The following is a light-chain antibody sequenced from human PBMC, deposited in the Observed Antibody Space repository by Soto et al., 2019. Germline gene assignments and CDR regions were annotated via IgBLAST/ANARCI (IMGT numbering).Light chain of an antibody. V-gene: IGKV3-15*01. J-gene: IGKJ1*01. CDR2: DAS. Sequence: EKVMTQSPATLSVSPGERATLSCGASQSVRSNVAWYQQKPGQPPRLLIYDASTRATGIPSRFSGSGSGTEFTLTISSLKSEDFAVYYCQQYDNWPRTIGQGTKVDTK. CDR3: QQYDNWPRT. CDR1: QSVRSN.